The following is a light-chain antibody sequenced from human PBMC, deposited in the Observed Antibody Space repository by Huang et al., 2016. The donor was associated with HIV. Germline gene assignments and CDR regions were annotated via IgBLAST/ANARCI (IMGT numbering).Light chain of an antibody. CDR3: LQADISPRS. V-gene: IGKV1-12*01. CDR1: QDISIW. Sequence: DIQMTQSPSSVSASEGDTVTITCRARQDISIWLAWYQQKPREAPTRLIHSASIWVRGAPSRFSGSGSGTNFSLTINGLRPDDFATYYCLQADISPRSFGQGTRLDIQ. J-gene: IGKJ5*01. CDR2: SAS.